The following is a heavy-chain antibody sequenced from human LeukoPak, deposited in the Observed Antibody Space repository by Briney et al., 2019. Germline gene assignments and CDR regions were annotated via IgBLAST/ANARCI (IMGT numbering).Heavy chain of an antibody. V-gene: IGHV3-30*04. Sequence: GGSLSLSCAASGFPFCSYAMHWLRQAPGKGLEWVAVISYDGSNKYYADSVKGRFTISIDNSKNTVYLQMNSLRAEETAVYFCVVTETSSAWGQGTQVIVSS. CDR3: VVTETSSA. J-gene: IGHJ5*02. CDR1: GFPFCSYA. D-gene: IGHD2-21*02. CDR2: ISYDGSNK.